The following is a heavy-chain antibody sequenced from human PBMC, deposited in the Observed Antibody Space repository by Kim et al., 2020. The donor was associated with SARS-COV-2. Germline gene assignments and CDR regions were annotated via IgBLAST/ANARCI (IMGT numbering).Heavy chain of an antibody. J-gene: IGHJ6*02. Sequence: GGSLRLSCAASGFTFSSYGMHWVHQAPGKGLEWVAVIWYDGSNKYYADSVKGRFTISRDNSKNTLYLQMNSLRAEDTAVYYCARDYFYYGMDVWGQGTTVTVSS. V-gene: IGHV3-33*01. CDR3: ARDYFYYGMDV. CDR2: IWYDGSNK. CDR1: GFTFSSYG.